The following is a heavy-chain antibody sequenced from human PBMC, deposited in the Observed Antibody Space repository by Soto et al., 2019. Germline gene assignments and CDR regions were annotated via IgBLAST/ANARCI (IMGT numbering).Heavy chain of an antibody. V-gene: IGHV4-30-4*01. D-gene: IGHD3-10*01. CDR3: ARECRFGVNWFDP. Sequence: QVQLQESGPGLVKPSQTLSLTCTVSGGSISSGDYYWCWIRQPPGKGLEWIGYIYYSGSTYYNPSLKSRVTISVDTSKNQFSLKLSSVTAADTAVYYCARECRFGVNWFDPWGQGTLVTVSS. CDR1: GGSISSGDYY. CDR2: IYYSGST. J-gene: IGHJ5*02.